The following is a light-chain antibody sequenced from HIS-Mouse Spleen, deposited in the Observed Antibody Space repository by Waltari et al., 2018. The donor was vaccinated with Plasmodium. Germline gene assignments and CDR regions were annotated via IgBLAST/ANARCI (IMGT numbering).Light chain of an antibody. V-gene: IGLV3-10*01. CDR3: YSTDSSGNHRV. CDR2: DDS. Sequence: SYELTQPPSVSVSPGQTARITCSGDALPKTYAYWYQQKSGQAPVLVSYDDSKRPTGIPERFSGSSSGKMATLTISGAQVEDEADYYCYSTDSSGNHRVFGGGTKLTVL. CDR1: ALPKTY. J-gene: IGLJ3*02.